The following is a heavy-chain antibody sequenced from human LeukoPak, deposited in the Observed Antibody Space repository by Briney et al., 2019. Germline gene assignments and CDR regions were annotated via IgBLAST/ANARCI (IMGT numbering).Heavy chain of an antibody. CDR3: ARVGYSSSGNYYNDRGAFDY. V-gene: IGHV4-39*07. CDR2: IYYSGST. D-gene: IGHD3-10*01. Sequence: SETLSLTCTVSGGSVSSSDYYWGWIRQPPGKGLEWIGSIYYSGSTYYNPSLKSRVTISVDTSKNQFSLKLSSVTAADTAVYYCARVGYSSSGNYYNDRGAFDYWGQGTLVTVSS. CDR1: GGSVSSSDYY. J-gene: IGHJ4*02.